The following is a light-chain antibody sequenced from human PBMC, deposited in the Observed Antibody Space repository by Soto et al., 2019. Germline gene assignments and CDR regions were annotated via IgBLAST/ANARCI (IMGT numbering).Light chain of an antibody. V-gene: IGLV2-23*01. CDR3: CSYAALGV. Sequence: QSVLTQPASVSGSPGQSITISCTGTSSDVGSYNLVSWYQQHPGKAPKLMIYEGSKRPSGVSNRFSGSKSGNTASLTISGRQAEDEADYYCCSYAALGVFGGGTKLTVL. J-gene: IGLJ2*01. CDR2: EGS. CDR1: SSDVGSYNL.